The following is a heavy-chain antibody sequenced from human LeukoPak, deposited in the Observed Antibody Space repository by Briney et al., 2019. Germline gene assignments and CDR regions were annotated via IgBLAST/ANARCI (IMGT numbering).Heavy chain of an antibody. D-gene: IGHD1-1*01. V-gene: IGHV4-59*01. CDR1: GDSIRSSY. J-gene: IGHJ4*02. Sequence: PSETLSLTCTVSGDSIRSSYWSWIRQPPAEPQEWVGYIYYSGSANYNPSLKDRVSMSVDTSKNQLSLRLSSVAAADTAVYYCARERGGQRTGQFDQWGQGILVTVSS. CDR3: ARERGGQRTGQFDQ. CDR2: IYYSGSA.